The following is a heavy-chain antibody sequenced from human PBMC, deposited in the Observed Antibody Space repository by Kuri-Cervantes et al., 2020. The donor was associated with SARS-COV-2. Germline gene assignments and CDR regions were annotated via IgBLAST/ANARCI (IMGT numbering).Heavy chain of an antibody. J-gene: IGHJ3*02. Sequence: SQTLSLTCAVYGGSFSGYYWSWIRQPPGKGLEWIGEINHSGSTYYNPSLKSRVTISVDTSKNQFSLKLSSVTAADTAVYYCARHAPYSSSWYWGAFDIWGQGTMVTVSS. CDR1: GGSFSGYY. CDR3: ARHAPYSSSWYWGAFDI. D-gene: IGHD6-13*01. V-gene: IGHV4-34*01. CDR2: INHSGST.